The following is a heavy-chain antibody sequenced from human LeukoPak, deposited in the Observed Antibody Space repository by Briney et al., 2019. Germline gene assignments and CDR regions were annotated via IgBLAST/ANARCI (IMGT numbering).Heavy chain of an antibody. Sequence: GGSLRLSCAASGFTFSSYGMHWVRQAPGKGLERVAVISYDGSNKYYADSVKGRFTISRDNSKNTLYLQMNSLRAEDTAVYYCAKDWSSTEWELSYGMDVWGQGTTVTVSS. CDR1: GFTFSSYG. CDR2: ISYDGSNK. D-gene: IGHD1-26*01. V-gene: IGHV3-30*18. CDR3: AKDWSSTEWELSYGMDV. J-gene: IGHJ6*02.